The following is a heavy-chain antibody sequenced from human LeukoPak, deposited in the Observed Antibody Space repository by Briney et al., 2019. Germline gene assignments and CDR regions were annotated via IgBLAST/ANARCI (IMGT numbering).Heavy chain of an antibody. D-gene: IGHD5-12*01. CDR3: RSSPVEGGYGREFDY. J-gene: IGHJ4*02. Sequence: PGGSLRLSCAASGFTFSSYGMHWVRQAPGKGLEWVAVIWYDGSNKYYAASVKGRFTISRDNSKNTLYLQMNSLRSEDTAVYYCRSSPVEGGYGREFDYWGQGTLVTVSS. CDR2: IWYDGSNK. V-gene: IGHV3-30*02. CDR1: GFTFSSYG.